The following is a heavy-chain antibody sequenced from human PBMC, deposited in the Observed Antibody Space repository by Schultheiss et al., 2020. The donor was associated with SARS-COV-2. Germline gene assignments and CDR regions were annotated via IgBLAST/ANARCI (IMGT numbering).Heavy chain of an antibody. CDR1: GFTFSSYA. Sequence: GGSLRLSCAASGFTFSSYAMSWVRQAPGKGLEWVSAISGSGGSTYYADSVKGRFTISRDNSKNTLYLQMNSLRAEDTAVYYCANPSHYYYGMDVWGQGTTVTVSS. V-gene: IGHV3-23*01. CDR2: ISGSGGST. J-gene: IGHJ6*02. CDR3: ANPSHYYYGMDV.